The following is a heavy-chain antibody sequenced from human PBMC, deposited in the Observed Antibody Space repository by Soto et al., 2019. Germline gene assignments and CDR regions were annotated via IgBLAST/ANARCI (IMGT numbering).Heavy chain of an antibody. CDR2: ISSSSSYI. Sequence: EVQLVESGGGLVKPGGSLRLSCAASGFTFSSYSMNWVRQAPGKGLEWVSSISSSSSYIYYADSVKGRFTISRDNAKNSLYLQMNSLRAEDTAVYYCARDKGYCSSTSCLDYYYYYGMDVWGQGTTVTVSS. D-gene: IGHD2-2*01. CDR1: GFTFSSYS. CDR3: ARDKGYCSSTSCLDYYYYYGMDV. J-gene: IGHJ6*02. V-gene: IGHV3-21*01.